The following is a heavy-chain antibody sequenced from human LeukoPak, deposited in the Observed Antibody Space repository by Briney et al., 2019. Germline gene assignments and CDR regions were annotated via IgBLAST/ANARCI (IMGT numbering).Heavy chain of an antibody. V-gene: IGHV4-39*01. CDR2: IYYSGST. CDR3: ARPHSSWYWGAFDI. CDR1: GGSISSSSYY. Sequence: SETLSLTCTVSGGSISSSSYYWGWIRQPPGKGLEWIGSIYYSGSTYYNPSLKSRVTISVDTSKNQFSLKLSSVTAADTAVYYCARPHSSWYWGAFDIWGQGTMVTVSS. J-gene: IGHJ3*02. D-gene: IGHD6-13*01.